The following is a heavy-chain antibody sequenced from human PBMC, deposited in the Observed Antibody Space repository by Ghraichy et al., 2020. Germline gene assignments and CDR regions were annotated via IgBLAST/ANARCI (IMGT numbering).Heavy chain of an antibody. CDR3: ARSTSGTFNL. V-gene: IGHV3-74*01. D-gene: IGHD5/OR15-5a*01. Sequence: GGSLRLSCAASGFTFSDYYMHWVRQVPGQGLVWVSRLNGDGTSINYADSVKGRFTISRDNAKNELYLQMNNLRADDTALYYCARSTSGTFNLWGQGTMVIVSS. CDR1: GFTFSDYY. J-gene: IGHJ3*01. CDR2: LNGDGTSI.